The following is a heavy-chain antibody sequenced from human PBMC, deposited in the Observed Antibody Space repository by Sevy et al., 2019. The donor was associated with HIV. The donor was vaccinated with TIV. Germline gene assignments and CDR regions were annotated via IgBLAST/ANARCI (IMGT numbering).Heavy chain of an antibody. Sequence: GGSLRLSCAASGFTFSSYSMNWVRQAPGKGLEWVSSISTSSNYIYYADSVKGRFTISRDNAKNSLYLQINSLRAEDTAVYYCASSGSGYYTPHYMDVWGKGTTVTVSS. CDR3: ASSGSGYYTPHYMDV. CDR2: ISTSSNYI. V-gene: IGHV3-21*01. D-gene: IGHD2-8*01. CDR1: GFTFSSYS. J-gene: IGHJ6*03.